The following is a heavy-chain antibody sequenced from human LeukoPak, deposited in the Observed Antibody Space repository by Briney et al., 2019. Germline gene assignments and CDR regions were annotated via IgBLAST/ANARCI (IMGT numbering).Heavy chain of an antibody. CDR2: IYYSGST. CDR1: GGSISSSSYY. V-gene: IGHV4-39*07. J-gene: IGHJ6*02. D-gene: IGHD5-12*01. Sequence: PSETLSLTCTVSGGSISSSSYYWGWIRQPPGKGLEWIGSIYYSGSTYYNPSLKSRVTISVDTSKNQFSLKLSSVTAADTAVYYCARVSGGYDAASYYYGMDVWGQGTTVTVSS. CDR3: ARVSGGYDAASYYYGMDV.